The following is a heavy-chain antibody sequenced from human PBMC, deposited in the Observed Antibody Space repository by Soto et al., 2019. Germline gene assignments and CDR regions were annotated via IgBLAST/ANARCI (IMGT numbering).Heavy chain of an antibody. CDR1: GFTFSSYE. V-gene: IGHV3-48*03. CDR3: ARWPRGSGYYYGTDY. CDR2: ISSSGSTI. J-gene: IGHJ4*02. D-gene: IGHD3-22*01. Sequence: QPGGSLRLSCAASGFTFSSYEMNWVRQAPGKGLEWVPYISSSGSTIYYADSVKGRFTISRDNAKNSLYLQMNSLRAEDTAVYYCARWPRGSGYYYGTDYWGQGTLVTVSS.